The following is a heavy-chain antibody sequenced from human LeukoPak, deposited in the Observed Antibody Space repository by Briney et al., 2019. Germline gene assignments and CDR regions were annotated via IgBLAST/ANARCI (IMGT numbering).Heavy chain of an antibody. V-gene: IGHV3-7*01. J-gene: IGHJ4*02. CDR2: IKGDETAK. CDR3: ARDVGGSLDY. Sequence: GGSLRLSCAASGFTFSTYWMAWVRQAPGKGLEWVANIKGDETAKHQADPVKGRFTISRDNAQNSVYLQMSSLRGDDTAVYYCARDVGGSLDYWGQGTLVTVSS. CDR1: GFTFSTYW. D-gene: IGHD1-26*01.